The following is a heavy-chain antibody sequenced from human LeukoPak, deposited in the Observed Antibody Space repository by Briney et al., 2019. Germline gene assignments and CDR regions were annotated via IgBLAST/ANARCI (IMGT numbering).Heavy chain of an antibody. Sequence: GGSLRLSCAASGFTFSSYWMSWVRQAPGKGLEWVANIKQDGSEKYYVDSVKGRFTISKDSAKNSLYLQMNSLRAEDTAVYYCGRDNNFGTDYWGQGTLVTVSS. CDR3: GRDNNFGTDY. J-gene: IGHJ4*02. D-gene: IGHD3-3*01. CDR2: IKQDGSEK. V-gene: IGHV3-7*01. CDR1: GFTFSSYW.